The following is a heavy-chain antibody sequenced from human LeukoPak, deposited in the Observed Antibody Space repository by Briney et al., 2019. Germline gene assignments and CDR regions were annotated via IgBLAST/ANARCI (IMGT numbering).Heavy chain of an antibody. CDR1: GFIFSNSG. D-gene: IGHD3-10*01. CDR3: ARFGASLFDY. CDR2: ISSSGSTI. J-gene: IGHJ4*02. V-gene: IGHV3-48*04. Sequence: PGGSLRLSCAASGFIFSNSGMHWVRQAPGKGLEWVSYISSSGSTIYYADSVKGRFTISRDNAKNSLYLQMNSLRAEDTAVYYCARFGASLFDYWGQGTLVTVSS.